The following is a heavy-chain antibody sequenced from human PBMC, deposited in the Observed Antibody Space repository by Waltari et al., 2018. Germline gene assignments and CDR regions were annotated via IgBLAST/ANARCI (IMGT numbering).Heavy chain of an antibody. V-gene: IGHV3-23*01. CDR3: AKYRPYYFDF. CDR2: IKTADDA. Sequence: DVQLLESGVGLVHPGESLRLSCAASGFTFSKFGMSWVRQAPGKGLEWVSTIKTADDAYYADSVKGRFTISRDIFRNTLYLQMNSLRAEDTAVYYCAKYRPYYFDFWGQGALVTVSS. D-gene: IGHD2-21*01. J-gene: IGHJ4*02. CDR1: GFTFSKFG.